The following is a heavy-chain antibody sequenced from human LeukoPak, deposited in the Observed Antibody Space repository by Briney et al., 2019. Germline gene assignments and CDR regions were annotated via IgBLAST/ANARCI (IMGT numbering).Heavy chain of an antibody. J-gene: IGHJ4*02. CDR3: ATGYLDY. CDR2: ISGSGGGT. CDR1: GFTFSSSV. Sequence: GGSLRLSCAASGFTFSSSVMSWVRQAPGKGLEWVSVISGSGGGTYYADSVKGRFTISRDNSKNTLYLQMNSLRAEDTAVYYCATGYLDYWGQGTLVTVSS. V-gene: IGHV3-23*01.